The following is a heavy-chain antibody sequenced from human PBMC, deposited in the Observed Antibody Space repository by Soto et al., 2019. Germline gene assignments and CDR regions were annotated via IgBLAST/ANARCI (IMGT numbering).Heavy chain of an antibody. V-gene: IGHV1-8*01. CDR3: ARDRGPSSGYYPYWFDP. CDR2: MNPNSGNT. D-gene: IGHD3-22*01. Sequence: GASLKVCCKSSGDTFTSYDINWVRQATGQGLEWMGWMNPNSGNTGYAQKFQGRVTITADESTSTAYMELSSLRSEDTAVYYCARDRGPSSGYYPYWFDPWGQGTLVTVSS. CDR1: GDTFTSYD. J-gene: IGHJ5*02.